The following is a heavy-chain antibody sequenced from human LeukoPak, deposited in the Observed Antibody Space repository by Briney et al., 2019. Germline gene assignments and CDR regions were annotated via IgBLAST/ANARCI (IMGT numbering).Heavy chain of an antibody. CDR2: IYHSGST. V-gene: IGHV4-4*02. CDR3: ARLRLHYDSSGLDY. Sequence: PSGTLSLTCAVSGGSISSSNWWSWVRQPPGKGLEWIGEIYHSGSTNYNPSLKSRVTISVDKSKNQFSLKLSSVTAADTAVYYCARLRLHYDSSGLDYWGQGTLVTVSS. D-gene: IGHD3-22*01. CDR1: GGSISSSNW. J-gene: IGHJ4*02.